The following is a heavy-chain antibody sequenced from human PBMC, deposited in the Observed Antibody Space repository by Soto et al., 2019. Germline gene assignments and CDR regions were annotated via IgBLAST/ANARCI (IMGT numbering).Heavy chain of an antibody. Sequence: QVTLKESGPVLVKPTETLALTCTVSGFSLSNARMGVSWIRQPPGKALEWLAHIFSNDEKSYSTSLKSTLTISKYTSNSQVVLTVTNMDPVDTATYYCARILPGYSGYGGPHNCFDPCARGTLVTVSS. V-gene: IGHV2-26*01. D-gene: IGHD5-12*01. CDR3: ARILPGYSGYGGPHNCFDP. CDR2: IFSNDEK. J-gene: IGHJ5*02. CDR1: GFSLSNARMG.